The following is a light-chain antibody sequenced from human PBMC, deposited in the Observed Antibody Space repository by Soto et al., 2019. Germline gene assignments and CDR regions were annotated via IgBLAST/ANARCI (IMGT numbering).Light chain of an antibody. Sequence: EIVLTQSPATLSLSPGERATLSCRASQSVIRYLAWYQQKSGQSPRLLIYDVSIRATGVPARFSGTGSETDFTLTISGLQSEDSAVYFCQQYNNWPFSFGQGTRLEI. CDR1: QSVIRY. V-gene: IGKV3-15*01. CDR2: DVS. CDR3: QQYNNWPFS. J-gene: IGKJ5*01.